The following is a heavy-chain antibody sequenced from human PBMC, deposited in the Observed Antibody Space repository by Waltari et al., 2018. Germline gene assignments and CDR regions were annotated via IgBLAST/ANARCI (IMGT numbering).Heavy chain of an antibody. Sequence: EVQLVESGGALVRLGGSIKGPGSPSASTLGGPSHHGVRQTSGKGLEWVGRIRDKGNSYATDYAASVKGRFTMSRDDSKNTAYLQMNSLKTEDTALYYCTRGDCGSDCYIYFYWGLGTLVTVSS. V-gene: IGHV3-73*01. CDR3: TRGDCGSDCYIYFY. CDR1: ASTLGGPS. D-gene: IGHD2-21*02. J-gene: IGHJ4*02. CDR2: IRDKGNSYAT.